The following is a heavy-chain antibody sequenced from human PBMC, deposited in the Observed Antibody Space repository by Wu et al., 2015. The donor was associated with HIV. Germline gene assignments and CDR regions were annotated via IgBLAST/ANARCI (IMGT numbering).Heavy chain of an antibody. V-gene: IGHV1-69*13. D-gene: IGHD1-14*01. J-gene: IGHJ6*03. CDR1: GYTFTSYG. Sequence: QVQLVQSGAEVKKPGASVKVSCKASGYTFTSYGISWVRQAPGQGLEWMGGIIPLFGTATYAQKFQARVTITSDESARTSYMELSGLRSEDTAVYYCASHPGEPYYYYMDVWGKGTTVTVSS. CDR2: IIPLFGTA. CDR3: ASHPGEPYYYYMDV.